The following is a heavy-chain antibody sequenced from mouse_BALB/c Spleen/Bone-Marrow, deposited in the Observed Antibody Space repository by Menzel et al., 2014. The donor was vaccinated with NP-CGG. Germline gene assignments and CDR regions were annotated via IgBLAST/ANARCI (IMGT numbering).Heavy chain of an antibody. J-gene: IGHJ3*01. V-gene: IGHV5-6-5*01. CDR1: GFTFSSYA. Sequence: EAQVVESGGGLVKPGGSLKLSCAASGFTFSSYAMAWVRQTPEKRLEWVASISSGGSTYYPDSVKGRFTISRDNARNILYLQMSSLRSEDTAMYYCASYYDYTWFAYWGQGTLVTVSA. D-gene: IGHD2-4*01. CDR3: ASYYDYTWFAY. CDR2: ISSGGST.